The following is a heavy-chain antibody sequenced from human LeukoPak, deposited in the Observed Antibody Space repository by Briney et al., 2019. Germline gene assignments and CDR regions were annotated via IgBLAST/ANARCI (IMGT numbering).Heavy chain of an antibody. CDR2: INPSGGST. D-gene: IGHD3-16*01. CDR1: GYTFTSYY. Sequence: ASVKVSCKASGYTFTSYYVHWVRQAPGQGLEWMGIINPSGGSTSYAQKFQGRVTMTRDTSTSTVYMELSSLRSEDTAVYYCARDREITFYWLFESQGLAFDIWGEGTMVSVSS. J-gene: IGHJ3*02. V-gene: IGHV1-46*01. CDR3: ARDREITFYWLFESQGLAFDI.